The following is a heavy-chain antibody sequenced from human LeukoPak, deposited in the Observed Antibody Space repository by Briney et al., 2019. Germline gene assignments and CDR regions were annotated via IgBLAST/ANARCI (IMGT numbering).Heavy chain of an antibody. J-gene: IGHJ6*04. CDR2: ISNSGSTI. Sequence: GGSLRLSCAASGFTFSSYEMNWVHQAPGKVLEWGSYISNSGSTIYYAYSVKGRFTASRDNAKNSLYLQMNSLRAEDTAVYYCAELGITMIGGVWGKGTTVTISS. V-gene: IGHV3-48*03. CDR1: GFTFSSYE. D-gene: IGHD3-10*02. CDR3: AELGITMIGGV.